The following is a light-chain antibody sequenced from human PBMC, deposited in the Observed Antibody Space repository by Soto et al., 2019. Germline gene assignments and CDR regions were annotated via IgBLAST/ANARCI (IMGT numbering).Light chain of an antibody. CDR2: DAS. V-gene: IGKV1-5*01. CDR3: QQYHSYSPHT. Sequence: DIQMTQSPSTLSASVGHRVTITCRASQNIYRWLAWYQQKPGKAPKLLIYDASTLQGGVPSRFGGSVSGTEFTLTITSLQPDDFATYYCQQYHSYSPHTFGQGTNLESK. CDR1: QNIYRW. J-gene: IGKJ2*01.